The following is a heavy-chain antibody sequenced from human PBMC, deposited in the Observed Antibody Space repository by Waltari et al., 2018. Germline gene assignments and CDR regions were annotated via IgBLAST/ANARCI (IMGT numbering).Heavy chain of an antibody. CDR3: ARGLGAIY. CDR2: FNYGANT. V-gene: IGHV4-39*07. D-gene: IGHD1-26*01. J-gene: IGHJ4*01. CDR1: GGSISTTSYI. Sequence: QVQMQESGPGLVRPSETLSLTCAVSGGSISTTSYIWGGLRQPPGKGLAWFASFNYGANTHHNPALKSRVTISGDTTKSQFSLNLTSVTAADTAVYYCARGLGAIYWGHGTLVTVSS.